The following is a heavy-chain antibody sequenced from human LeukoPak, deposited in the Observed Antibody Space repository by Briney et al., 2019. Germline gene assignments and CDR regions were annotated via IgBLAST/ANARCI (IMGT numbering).Heavy chain of an antibody. CDR1: GYSFNHYG. J-gene: IGHJ4*02. CDR3: ARSGTYLPYLFDY. CDR2: IGADNGNT. V-gene: IGHV1-18*01. Sequence: ASVKVSCKASGYSFNHYGISWVRQAPGRGLEWVGRIGADNGNTNYAQKFQGRVTMTTDTSTSTAYMELRSLRSDDTAVYYCARSGTYLPYLFDYWAREPWSASPQ. D-gene: IGHD1-26*01.